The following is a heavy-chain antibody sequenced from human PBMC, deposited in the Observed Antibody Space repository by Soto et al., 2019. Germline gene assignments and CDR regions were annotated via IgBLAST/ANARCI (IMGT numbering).Heavy chain of an antibody. Sequence: GGSLRLSCAASGFTFSSYAMSWVRQAPGKGLEWVSAISGSGGSTYYADSVKGRFTISRDNSKNALYLQMNSLRAEDTAVYYCAKTPGPPGNSVNWYFDLWGRGTLVTVSS. D-gene: IGHD4-4*01. V-gene: IGHV3-23*01. J-gene: IGHJ2*01. CDR3: AKTPGPPGNSVNWYFDL. CDR1: GFTFSSYA. CDR2: ISGSGGST.